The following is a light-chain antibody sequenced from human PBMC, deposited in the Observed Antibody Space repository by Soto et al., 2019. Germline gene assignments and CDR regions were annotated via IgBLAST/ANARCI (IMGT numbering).Light chain of an antibody. Sequence: SVLTQPPSASGSPGQSVTISCTGTSSDVGAYDYVSWYQQHPGKAPKLMIYEINKRPSGVPDRFSGSKSGNTASLTVSGLQAEDEADYFCSSYSISTAYLFGTGTKVTVL. J-gene: IGLJ1*01. CDR1: SSDVGAYDY. CDR3: SSYSISTAYL. CDR2: EIN. V-gene: IGLV2-8*01.